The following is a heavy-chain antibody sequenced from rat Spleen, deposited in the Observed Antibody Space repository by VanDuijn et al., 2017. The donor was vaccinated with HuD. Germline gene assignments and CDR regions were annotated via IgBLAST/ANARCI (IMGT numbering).Heavy chain of an antibody. J-gene: IGHJ4*01. CDR1: GFTFSDYY. Sequence: EVQLVESDGGLVQPGRSLKLSCAASGFTFSDYYMAWVRQAPTKGLEWVATVSYDGSSTYYRDSVKGRFTISRDNAKSTLYLQMDSLRSEDTATYYCARPDNNYYVMDAWGQGTSVTVSS. D-gene: IGHD1-5*01. V-gene: IGHV5-29*01. CDR2: VSYDGSST. CDR3: ARPDNNYYVMDA.